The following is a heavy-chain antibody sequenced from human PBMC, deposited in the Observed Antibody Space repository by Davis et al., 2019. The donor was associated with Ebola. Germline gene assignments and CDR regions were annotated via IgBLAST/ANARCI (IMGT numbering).Heavy chain of an antibody. Sequence: PGGSLRLSCAASGFIISSYSMNWVRQAPGKGLEWVAYLRSSGSPLHYADSVKGRFTISRDNAKNSLYLQMNSLTVEDTAIYYCARDSGWQMSPWGQGTLVIVFS. CDR3: ARDSGWQMSP. J-gene: IGHJ5*02. CDR1: GFIISSYS. CDR2: LRSSGSPL. D-gene: IGHD6-19*01. V-gene: IGHV3-48*04.